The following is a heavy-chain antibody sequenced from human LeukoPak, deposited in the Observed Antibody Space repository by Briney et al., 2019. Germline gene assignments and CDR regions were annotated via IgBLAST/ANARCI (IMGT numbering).Heavy chain of an antibody. CDR1: GGSFSGYY. Sequence: SETLSLTCAVSGGSFSGYYWSWIRQPPGKGLEWIGEINHSGSTNYNPSLKSRVTISVDTSKNQFSLKLSSVTAADTAVYYCARERNVLLWFGELLGYFDYWGQGTLVTVSS. V-gene: IGHV4-34*01. D-gene: IGHD3-10*01. CDR2: INHSGST. CDR3: ARERNVLLWFGELLGYFDY. J-gene: IGHJ4*02.